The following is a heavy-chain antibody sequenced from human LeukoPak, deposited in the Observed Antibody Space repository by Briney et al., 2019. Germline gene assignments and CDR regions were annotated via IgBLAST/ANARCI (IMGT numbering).Heavy chain of an antibody. V-gene: IGHV4-34*01. Sequence: SESLSLTCAVYGGSFSGYYWSWIRQPPGKGLEWIGEINHSGSTNYNPSLKSRVTISVDTSKNQFSLKLSSVTAADTAVYYCARGPEVGAKAFYYYYYMDVWGKGTTVTVSS. D-gene: IGHD1-26*01. CDR3: ARGPEVGAKAFYYYYYMDV. J-gene: IGHJ6*03. CDR1: GGSFSGYY. CDR2: INHSGST.